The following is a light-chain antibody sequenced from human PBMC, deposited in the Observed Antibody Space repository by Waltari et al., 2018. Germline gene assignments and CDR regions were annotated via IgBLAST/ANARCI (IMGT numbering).Light chain of an antibody. CDR2: GNT. CDR3: QSFDNMLSGGVV. Sequence: QSVLTQPPSVSGTPGQRVTISCSGSTSNIGAGHDVHWYQHLPGTAPKLLIYGNTNRPSGVPDRFSCSKSGTSAALAITGLQADDEADYFCQSFDNMLSGGVVFGGGTKLAVL. CDR1: TSNIGAGHD. V-gene: IGLV1-40*01. J-gene: IGLJ2*01.